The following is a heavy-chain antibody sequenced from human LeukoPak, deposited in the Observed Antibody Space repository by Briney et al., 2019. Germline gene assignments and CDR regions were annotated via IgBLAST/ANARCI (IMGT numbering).Heavy chain of an antibody. J-gene: IGHJ3*02. CDR3: ARATGAFDI. CDR1: GFTFSDHY. Sequence: GGSLRLSCAASGFTFSDHYTDWVRQAPGKGLEWVGRSRNKANSYTTEYAASVKGRFTISRDDSKNSLYLQMNSLKTEDTAVYYCARATGAFDIWGQGTMVTVSS. D-gene: IGHD1-14*01. V-gene: IGHV3-72*01. CDR2: SRNKANSYTT.